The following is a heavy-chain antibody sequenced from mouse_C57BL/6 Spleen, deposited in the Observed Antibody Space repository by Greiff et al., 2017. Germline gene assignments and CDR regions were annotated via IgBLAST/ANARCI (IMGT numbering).Heavy chain of an antibody. Sequence: QVQLQQPGAELVKPGASVKISCKASGYAFSSYWMNWVKQRPGKGLEWIGQLYPGDGDTNYNGKFKGKATLTADKSSSTAYMQLSSLTSEDSAVYFCARSHYGSSYWYCDVWGTGTTVTVSS. D-gene: IGHD1-1*01. J-gene: IGHJ1*03. V-gene: IGHV1-80*01. CDR2: LYPGDGDT. CDR3: ARSHYGSSYWYCDV. CDR1: GYAFSSYW.